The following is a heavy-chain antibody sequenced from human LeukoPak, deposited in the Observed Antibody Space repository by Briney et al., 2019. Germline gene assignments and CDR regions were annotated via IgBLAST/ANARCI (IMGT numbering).Heavy chain of an antibody. D-gene: IGHD6-6*01. J-gene: IGHJ4*02. CDR2: ISGSGAST. Sequence: PGGSLRLSCLTSGFTLSTNAMSWVRQAPGKGLEWISGISGSGASTYYADSVKGRFTISRDNSKNTLYVQMNSLGAEDTAVYYCAKWKYSSSGLDDYWGQGTLVTVSS. CDR3: AKWKYSSSGLDDY. CDR1: GFTLSTNA. V-gene: IGHV3-23*01.